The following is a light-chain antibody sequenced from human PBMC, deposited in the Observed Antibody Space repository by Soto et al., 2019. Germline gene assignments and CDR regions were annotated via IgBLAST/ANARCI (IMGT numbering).Light chain of an antibody. CDR2: GAS. CDR1: QSVSNNY. V-gene: IGKV3-20*01. J-gene: IGKJ1*01. CDR3: QQYGSPPWT. Sequence: EIVLTQSPGTLSLSPGERATRSCRASQSVSNNYLAWYQQKPGQAPRLLIYGASNRATGIPDRFSGSGSGTVFTLSISRLEPEDFAVYYCQQYGSPPWTFGQGTKVDIK.